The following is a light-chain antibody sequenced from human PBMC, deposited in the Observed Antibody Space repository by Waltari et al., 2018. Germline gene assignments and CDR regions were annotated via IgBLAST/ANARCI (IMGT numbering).Light chain of an antibody. V-gene: IGKV3-11*01. Sequence: EIVLTQSPATLSLSPGERATLSCRASESVSRRLAWYQHKPGQAPRLLIYDASNRATGIPARFSGSGSGTDFTLTISSLEPEDFAVYYCQQRSDWPPFTFGPGTKVGIK. CDR1: ESVSRR. CDR2: DAS. CDR3: QQRSDWPPFT. J-gene: IGKJ3*01.